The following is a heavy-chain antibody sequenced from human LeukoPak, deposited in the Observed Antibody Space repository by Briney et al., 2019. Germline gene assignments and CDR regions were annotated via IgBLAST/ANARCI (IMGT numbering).Heavy chain of an antibody. CDR3: ARATYYYDSSGYKPSYWYFDL. V-gene: IGHV3-21*01. CDR2: ISSSSSYI. Sequence: KTGGSLRLSGAASGFTFSSYSMNWVRQAPGKGLEWVSSISSSSSYIYYADSVKGRFTISRDNAKNSLYLQMNSLRAEDTAVYYCARATYYYDSSGYKPSYWYFDLWGRGTLVTVSS. D-gene: IGHD3-22*01. CDR1: GFTFSSYS. J-gene: IGHJ2*01.